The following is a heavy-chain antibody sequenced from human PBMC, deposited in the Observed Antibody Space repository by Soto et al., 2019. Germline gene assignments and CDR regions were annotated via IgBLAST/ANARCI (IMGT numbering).Heavy chain of an antibody. Sequence: ASVKVSCKASGYTFTGYYMHWVRQAPGQGLEWMGWINPNSGGTNYAQKFQGRVTMTRDTSISTAYMELSRLRSDDTAVYYCARGPYYYDSSGYLDFDYWGQGTLVTVSS. CDR3: ARGPYYYDSSGYLDFDY. J-gene: IGHJ4*02. D-gene: IGHD3-22*01. V-gene: IGHV1-2*02. CDR1: GYTFTGYY. CDR2: INPNSGGT.